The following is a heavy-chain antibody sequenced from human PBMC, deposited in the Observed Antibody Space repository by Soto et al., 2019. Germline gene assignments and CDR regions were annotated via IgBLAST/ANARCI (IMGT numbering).Heavy chain of an antibody. CDR2: VNPSGGHT. J-gene: IGHJ4*02. D-gene: IGHD2-21*02. V-gene: IGHV1-46*04. CDR1: GDTFPDYY. CDR3: PRGGHVVVVTAALDY. Sequence: QVQLVQSGAEVKKPGASVKVSCKASGDTFPDYYIHWVRQAPGQGLEWMGTVNPSGGHTTYAQPSLGQMPRTRASSTSPLYMELTSLTSEDAAIYYCPRGGHVVVVTAALDYWGQRTLVTVCS.